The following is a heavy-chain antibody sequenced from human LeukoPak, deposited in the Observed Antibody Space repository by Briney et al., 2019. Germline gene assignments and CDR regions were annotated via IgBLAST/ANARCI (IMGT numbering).Heavy chain of an antibody. CDR3: ARASSYVYSSEQAAHMDV. Sequence: SETLSLTCAVYGGPFSSYYWSWIRQPPGKGLEWIGEINHGGSTNYNPSLKSRVTISVDTSKNQFSLKLNSVTAADTAVYFCARASSYVYSSEQAAHMDVWGKGTTVTVSS. CDR1: GGPFSSYY. V-gene: IGHV4-34*01. CDR2: INHGGST. J-gene: IGHJ6*03. D-gene: IGHD6-25*01.